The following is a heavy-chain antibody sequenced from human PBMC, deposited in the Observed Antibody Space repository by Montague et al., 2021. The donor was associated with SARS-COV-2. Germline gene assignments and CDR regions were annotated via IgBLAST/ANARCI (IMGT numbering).Heavy chain of an antibody. Sequence: SETLSLTCTVSGGSISSYYWSWIRRPPGKGLEWIGYIYYSGSTNYNPSLKSRVTISVDTSKNQFSLKLSSVTAADTAVYYCAREVRYYSDSSGPGAFDIWGQGTMVTVSS. J-gene: IGHJ3*02. D-gene: IGHD3-22*01. CDR2: IYYSGST. CDR1: GGSISSYY. CDR3: AREVRYYSDSSGPGAFDI. V-gene: IGHV4-59*01.